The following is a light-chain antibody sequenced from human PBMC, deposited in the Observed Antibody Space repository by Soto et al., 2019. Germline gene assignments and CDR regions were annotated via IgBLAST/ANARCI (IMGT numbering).Light chain of an antibody. CDR3: SSYTSSSTQV. CDR1: SSDVGSYNY. J-gene: IGLJ1*01. CDR2: DVS. Sequence: QSAMTQPASVSGSPGQSITMSCTGTSSDVGSYNYVSWYQQHPGKAPKLMIYDVSNRPSGVSNRFSGSKSGNTASLTISGLQAEDEADYYCSSYTSSSTQVFGTGTKLTVL. V-gene: IGLV2-14*01.